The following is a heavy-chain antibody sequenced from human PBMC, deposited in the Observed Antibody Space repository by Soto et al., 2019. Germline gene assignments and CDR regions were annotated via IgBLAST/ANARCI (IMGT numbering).Heavy chain of an antibody. V-gene: IGHV3-23*01. CDR3: AKDGGYSYGYSPRYYYGMDV. D-gene: IGHD5-18*01. Sequence: EVQLLESGGGLVQPGGSLRLSCAASGFTFSSYAMSWVRQAPGKGLEWVSAISGSGGSTYYADSVKGRFNISRDNSKNKLYLRMNSLRAEDTAGYYCAKDGGYSYGYSPRYYYGMDVWGQGTTVTVSS. CDR2: ISGSGGST. CDR1: GFTFSSYA. J-gene: IGHJ6*02.